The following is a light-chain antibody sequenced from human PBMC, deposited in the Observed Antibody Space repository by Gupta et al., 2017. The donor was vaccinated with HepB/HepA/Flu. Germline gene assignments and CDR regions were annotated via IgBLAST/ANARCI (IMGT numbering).Light chain of an antibody. CDR3: GTWDSSLGGV. J-gene: IGLJ3*02. CDR1: SSNIGNNY. CDR2: DNS. Sequence: QSVLTQPPSVSAAPGQQVTISCSGSSSNIGNNYVSWYQQLPGTSPKLLIYDNSKRPSGIPDRFSGSRSGTSATLGITGLQTGDEADYYCGTWDSSLGGVFGGGTKLTVL. V-gene: IGLV1-51*01.